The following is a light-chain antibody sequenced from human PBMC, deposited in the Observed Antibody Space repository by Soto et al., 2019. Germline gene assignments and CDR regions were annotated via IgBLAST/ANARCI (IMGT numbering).Light chain of an antibody. CDR3: QQSYSTPWT. V-gene: IGKV1-39*01. CDR2: AAS. Sequence: DIQMTQSPSSLSASVGDRVTISCRASQSIRSYLNWYQQKPGKAPKLLIYAASSLQSGVPSRFSGRGSETDFTLTITSLQPVDFTTYYCQQSYSTPWTFGQGTKVEIK. J-gene: IGKJ1*01. CDR1: QSIRSY.